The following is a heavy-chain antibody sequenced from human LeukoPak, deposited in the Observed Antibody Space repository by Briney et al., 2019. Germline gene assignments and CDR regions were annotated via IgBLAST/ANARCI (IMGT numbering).Heavy chain of an antibody. D-gene: IGHD3-3*01. CDR3: ARGATYYDFWSGYYTAPTYGMDV. CDR2: IIPIFGTA. CDR1: GGTFGSYA. Sequence: ASVKVSCKASGGTFGSYAISWVRQAPGQGLEWMGGIIPIFGTANYAQKFQGRVTITADESTSTAYMELNSLRSEDTAVYYCARGATYYDFWSGYYTAPTYGMDVWGQGTTVTVSS. V-gene: IGHV1-69*13. J-gene: IGHJ6*02.